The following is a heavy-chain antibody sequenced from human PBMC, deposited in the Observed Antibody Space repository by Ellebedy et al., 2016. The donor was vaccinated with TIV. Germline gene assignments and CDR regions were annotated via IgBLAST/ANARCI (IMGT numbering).Heavy chain of an antibody. CDR1: GYTFTRYP. CDR3: ARVVDGSSSFTPTGFDP. Sequence: ASVKVSXXASGYTFTRYPIHWVRQAPGQRLEWMGWINPATVNRQYSQRFQGRVTITRDTSASTAYMELSSLRSEDTAVYYCARVVDGSSSFTPTGFDPWGQGTLVTVSS. CDR2: INPATVNR. V-gene: IGHV1-3*01. J-gene: IGHJ5*02. D-gene: IGHD2-2*01.